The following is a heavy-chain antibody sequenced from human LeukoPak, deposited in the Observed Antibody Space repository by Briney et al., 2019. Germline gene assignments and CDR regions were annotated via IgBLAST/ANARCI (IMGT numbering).Heavy chain of an antibody. CDR2: ITGNTGNT. Sequence: GGSLRLSCAAFGFTVSSNYMSWVRQAPGKGLEWVSGITGNTGNTYHADSVKGRFTISRDNSMNTLFLQMNILRAEDTAVYYCAKSPLETCTGARCYPFDNWGQGTLVTVSS. CDR3: AKSPLETCTGARCYPFDN. CDR1: GFTVSSNY. J-gene: IGHJ4*02. D-gene: IGHD2-8*02. V-gene: IGHV3-23*01.